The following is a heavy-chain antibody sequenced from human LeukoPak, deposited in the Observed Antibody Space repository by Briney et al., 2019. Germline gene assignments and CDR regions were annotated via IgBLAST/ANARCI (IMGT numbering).Heavy chain of an antibody. CDR2: INHSGST. J-gene: IGHJ5*02. V-gene: IGHV4-34*01. CDR3: ARDQRVVGATRGPYNWFDP. CDR1: GGSFSGYY. Sequence: PSETLSLTCAVYGGSFSGYYWSWIRQPPGKGLEWIGEINHSGSTNYNPSLKSRVTISVDTSKNQFSLKLSSVTAADTAVYYCARDQRVVGATRGPYNWFDPWGQGTLVTVSS. D-gene: IGHD1-26*01.